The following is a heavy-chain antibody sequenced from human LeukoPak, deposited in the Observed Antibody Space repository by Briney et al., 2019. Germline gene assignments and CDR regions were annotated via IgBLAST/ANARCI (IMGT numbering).Heavy chain of an antibody. D-gene: IGHD5-24*01. CDR1: GYTFTGYY. Sequence: ASVKVSCKASGYTFTGYYMHWVRQAPGQGLEWMGWINPNSGGTNYAQKFQERVTITRDMSTSTAYMELSSLRSEDTAVYYCAARPLRGYSPFDYWGQGTLVTVSS. J-gene: IGHJ4*02. CDR2: INPNSGGT. V-gene: IGHV1-2*02. CDR3: AARPLRGYSPFDY.